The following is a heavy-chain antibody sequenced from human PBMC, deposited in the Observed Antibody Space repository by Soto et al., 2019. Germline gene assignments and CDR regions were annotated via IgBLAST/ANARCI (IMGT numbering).Heavy chain of an antibody. J-gene: IGHJ6*02. CDR3: ARDQLGPYGMDV. CDR1: CGSISSYY. CDR2: IYYSGST. Sequence: SETLSLTCTVSCGSISSYYWMWIRQPPGKGLEWIGYIYYSGSTNYNPSLKSRVTISVDTSKNQFSLKLSSVTAADTAVYYCARDQLGPYGMDVWGQGTTVTVSS. V-gene: IGHV4-59*01. D-gene: IGHD1-1*01.